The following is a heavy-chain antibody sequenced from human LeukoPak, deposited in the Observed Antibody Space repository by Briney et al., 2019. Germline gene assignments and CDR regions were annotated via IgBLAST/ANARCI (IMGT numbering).Heavy chain of an antibody. V-gene: IGHV3-48*02. J-gene: IGHJ6*02. D-gene: IGHD3-3*01. CDR3: ARDPTIFGVVIPRDYYYGMDV. Sequence: GGSLRLSCAAAGLSFSHYSMNWVRQAPGKGLEWVSYISSSSSTIYYADSVKGRFTISRDNAKNSLYLQMNSLRDEDTAVYYCARDPTIFGVVIPRDYYYGMDVWGQGTTVTVSS. CDR1: GLSFSHYS. CDR2: ISSSSSTI.